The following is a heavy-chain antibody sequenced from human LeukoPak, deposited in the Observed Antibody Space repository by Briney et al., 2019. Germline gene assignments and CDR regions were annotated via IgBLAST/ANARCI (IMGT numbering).Heavy chain of an antibody. CDR3: AKAQLRVTTGIDN. CDR2: ISGSAGNT. Sequence: PGGSLRLSCAASGFTFSSYAIRWVRQAPGKGPEWVSGISGSAGNTNYAESVKGRFTISRDNSKNTLYLQMNSLRVEDTAVYYCAKAQLRVTTGIDNWGQGTLVTVSS. V-gene: IGHV3-23*01. D-gene: IGHD4-17*01. J-gene: IGHJ4*02. CDR1: GFTFSSYA.